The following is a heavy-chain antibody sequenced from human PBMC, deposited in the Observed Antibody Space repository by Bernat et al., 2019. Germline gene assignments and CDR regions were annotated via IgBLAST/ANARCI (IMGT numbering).Heavy chain of an antibody. CDR1: GFTFSTYA. J-gene: IGHJ4*02. CDR3: ARVVGQGFFDH. CDR2: ISGSGGST. D-gene: IGHD1-26*01. V-gene: IGHV3-23*01. Sequence: VQLLESGGGLEQPGGSLRLSCAASGFTFSTYAMTWVRQAPGKGLEWVSAISGSGGSTYYADSVKGRFTISRDNSKNTLYLQMNSLRADDTAVYYCARVVGQGFFDHWGQGTLVTVSS.